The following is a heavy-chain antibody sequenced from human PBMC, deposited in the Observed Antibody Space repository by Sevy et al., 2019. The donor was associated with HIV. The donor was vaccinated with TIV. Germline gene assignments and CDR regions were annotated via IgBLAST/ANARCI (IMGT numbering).Heavy chain of an antibody. J-gene: IGHJ5*02. CDR3: AKGGIAVAGTIGS. Sequence: GGCLRLSCAASGFTFSSYWMSWVRQAPGKGLECVANIKQDGSEKYYVDSVKGRFTISRDNAKNSLYLQMNSLRAEDTAVYYCAKGGIAVAGTIGSWGQGTLVTVSS. CDR1: GFTFSSYW. CDR2: IKQDGSEK. V-gene: IGHV3-7*03. D-gene: IGHD6-19*01.